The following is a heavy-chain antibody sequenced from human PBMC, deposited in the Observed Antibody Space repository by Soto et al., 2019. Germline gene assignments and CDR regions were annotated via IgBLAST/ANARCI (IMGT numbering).Heavy chain of an antibody. D-gene: IGHD2-21*02. CDR3: AKDQSGVVTAILDY. Sequence: QVQLVESGGGVVQPGRSLRLSCAASGFTFSSYGMHWVRQAPGKGLEWVAVISYDGSNKYYADSVKGRFTISRDNSKNPRYLQMNSLRAEDTAVYYCAKDQSGVVTAILDYWGQGTLVTVSS. CDR1: GFTFSSYG. V-gene: IGHV3-30*18. J-gene: IGHJ4*02. CDR2: ISYDGSNK.